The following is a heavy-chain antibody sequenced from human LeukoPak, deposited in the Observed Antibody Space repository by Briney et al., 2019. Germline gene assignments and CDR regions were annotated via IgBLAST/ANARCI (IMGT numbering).Heavy chain of an antibody. CDR3: AREYVESSGYEIDYFDY. D-gene: IGHD3-22*01. J-gene: IGHJ4*02. Sequence: PGGSLRLSCAAPGFTFSHYSMNWVRQAPGRGLEGVSYITDSSSTIYYADSVRGRFTISRDNARNSLFLQLNSLRAKDTAVYYCAREYVESSGYEIDYFDYWGLGTLVTVSS. CDR2: ITDSSSTI. V-gene: IGHV3-48*04. CDR1: GFTFSHYS.